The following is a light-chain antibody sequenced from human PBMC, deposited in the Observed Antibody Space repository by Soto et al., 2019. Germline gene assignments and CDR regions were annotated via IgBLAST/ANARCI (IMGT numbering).Light chain of an antibody. Sequence: QSVLTQPPSASGTPGQRVTISCSGSSFNVGGNTVNWYQQVTGTAPKFLINSNNQRPSGVPDRFSGSKSGTSASLDNSGLQSEDEADYYCATWDDSLNGVVFGGGTKLTVL. CDR1: SFNVGGNT. J-gene: IGLJ2*01. CDR3: ATWDDSLNGVV. CDR2: SNN. V-gene: IGLV1-44*01.